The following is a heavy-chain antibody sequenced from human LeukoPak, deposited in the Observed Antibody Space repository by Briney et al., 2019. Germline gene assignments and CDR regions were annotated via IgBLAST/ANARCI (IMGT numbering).Heavy chain of an antibody. D-gene: IGHD1-26*01. V-gene: IGHV4-39*07. CDR1: GGSISSSSYY. CDR3: ARVDWGAMGYYFDY. J-gene: IGHJ4*02. CDR2: IYYSGGT. Sequence: SETLSLTCTVSGGSISSSSYYWGWIRQPPGKGLEWIGSIYYSGGTNYNPSLKSRVTISVDTSKNQFSLKLSSVTAADTAVYYCARVDWGAMGYYFDYWGQGTLVTVSS.